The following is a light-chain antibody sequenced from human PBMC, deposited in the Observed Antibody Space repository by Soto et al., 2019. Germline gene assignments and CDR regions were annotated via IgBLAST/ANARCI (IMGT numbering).Light chain of an antibody. V-gene: IGKV1-9*01. CDR2: GAS. CDR1: QGIANF. J-gene: IGKJ3*01. CDR3: QQLNSFPIP. Sequence: IQLTQSPSSLSASVGVRVTISCRASQGIANFLAWYQQKPGKAPKLLIYGASTLQSGVPSRFSGSGPGTEFTLTISSLQPEDFATSYCQQLNSFPIPFGPGTKVDIK.